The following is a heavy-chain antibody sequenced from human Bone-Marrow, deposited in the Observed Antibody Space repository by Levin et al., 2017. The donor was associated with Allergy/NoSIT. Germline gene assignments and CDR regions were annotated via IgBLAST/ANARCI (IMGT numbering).Heavy chain of an antibody. CDR3: TRDWWEDIVVVPAANYFDY. CDR2: IRSKAYGGTT. D-gene: IGHD2-2*01. Sequence: GGFLRLSCTASGFTFGDYAMSWVRQAPGKGLEWVGFIRSKAYGGTTEYAASVKGRFTISRDDSKSIAYLQMNSLKTEDTAVYYCTRDWWEDIVVVPAANYFDYWGQGTLVTVSS. V-gene: IGHV3-49*04. J-gene: IGHJ4*02. CDR1: GFTFGDYA.